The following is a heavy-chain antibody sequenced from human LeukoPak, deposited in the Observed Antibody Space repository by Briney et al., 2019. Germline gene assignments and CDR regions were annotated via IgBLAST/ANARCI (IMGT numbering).Heavy chain of an antibody. V-gene: IGHV1-69*13. CDR3: ARGPPSALLYCNGRNCYSGLFDP. CDR1: GGTFSSNA. Sequence: GASVKVSCKASGGTFSSNAISWVRQAPGQGLEWMGGIIPIFGTTNYAQKFQGRVTITADESTSTAYMELSSLRSEDTAVYYCARGPPSALLYCNGRNCYSGLFDPWGQGTLVTVSS. J-gene: IGHJ5*02. D-gene: IGHD2-15*01. CDR2: IIPIFGTT.